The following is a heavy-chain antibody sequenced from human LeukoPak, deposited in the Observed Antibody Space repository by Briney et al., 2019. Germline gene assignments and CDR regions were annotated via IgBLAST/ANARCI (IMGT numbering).Heavy chain of an antibody. CDR1: GGSISDYY. D-gene: IGHD6-13*01. J-gene: IGHJ3*02. Sequence: SETLSLTCTVSGGSISDYYWTWLRQPPGKGLEWVGYIYYSGSTNYKPSLKSRLTISVDTSKSQFSLKLSSVTAADTAVYYCARGLLGYSSSWLGVAFDIWGQGTMVSVSS. CDR3: ARGLLGYSSSWLGVAFDI. V-gene: IGHV4-59*01. CDR2: IYYSGST.